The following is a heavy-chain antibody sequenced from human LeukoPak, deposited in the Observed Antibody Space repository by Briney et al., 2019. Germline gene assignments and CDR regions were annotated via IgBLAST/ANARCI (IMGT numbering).Heavy chain of an antibody. V-gene: IGHV3-48*02. D-gene: IGHD2-15*01. CDR1: GFTFSSYS. CDR2: ISSSSSTI. CDR3: ARDGRVEAYNQKPPFDY. Sequence: PGGSLRLSFAASGFTFSSYSMNWVRQAPGKGLEWVSYISSSSSTIYYADSVKGRFTISRDNAKNSLYLQMNSLRDEDTAVYYCARDGRVEAYNQKPPFDYWGQGTLVTVSS. J-gene: IGHJ4*02.